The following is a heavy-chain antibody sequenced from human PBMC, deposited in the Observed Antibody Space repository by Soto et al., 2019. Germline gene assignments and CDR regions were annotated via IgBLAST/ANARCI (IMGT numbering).Heavy chain of an antibody. CDR3: AGATSDYDSTGYLRDFDY. CDR2: IYYSGST. J-gene: IGHJ4*02. CDR1: GGSISSGGYY. Sequence: SETLSLTCTVSGGSISSGGYYWSWIRQQPGKGLEWIGYIYYSGSTYYNPSLKSRVTISVDTSKNQFSLKLSSVTAADTAVYYCAGATSDYDSTGYLRDFDYWGQGTLVTVSS. V-gene: IGHV4-31*03. D-gene: IGHD3-22*01.